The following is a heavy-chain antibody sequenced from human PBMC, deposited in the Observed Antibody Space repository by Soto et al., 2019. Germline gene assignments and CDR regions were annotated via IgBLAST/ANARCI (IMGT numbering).Heavy chain of an antibody. J-gene: IGHJ6*01. D-gene: IGHD3-3*01. CDR1: GGHISSSSYF. Sequence: PSETLSLTCTVSGGHISSSSYFWNWIRQPPGKGLEWIGSIDDSGSTYYNPSLKSRVSISVDTSRNKFSLKLTSVTAADTAEYFCARPMYYDFWNGMDVWGQGITVTVSS. V-gene: IGHV4-39*01. CDR2: IDDSGST. CDR3: ARPMYYDFWNGMDV.